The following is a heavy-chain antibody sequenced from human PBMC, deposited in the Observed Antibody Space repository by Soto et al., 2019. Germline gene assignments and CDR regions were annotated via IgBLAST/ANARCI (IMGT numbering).Heavy chain of an antibody. Sequence: PGGSQRLPCATSGLNINGYTMSWVRQAPGQGLEWVSGIAETGSSTYYADSVKGRFTISRDNPANTLYLQMNNLRAEDTAIYYCAKPVYGSGSPDYWGQGTLVTVSS. CDR3: AKPVYGSGSPDY. J-gene: IGHJ4*02. V-gene: IGHV3-23*01. CDR1: GLNINGYT. CDR2: IAETGSST. D-gene: IGHD3-10*01.